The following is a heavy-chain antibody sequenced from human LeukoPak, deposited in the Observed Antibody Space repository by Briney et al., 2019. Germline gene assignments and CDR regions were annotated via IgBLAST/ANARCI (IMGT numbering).Heavy chain of an antibody. V-gene: IGHV1-69*13. CDR1: VGTFSSYA. J-gene: IGHJ6*03. CDR3: ARSHYSSYWDNGPHYYFDYMDV. Sequence: AASVKVSCKASVGTFSSYAISWVLQAPGQGLEWMGGIISIYCTTNYAQKFQGRVTITADESTSTAYMELSSLRSEDTAVYFCARSHYSSYWDNGPHYYFDYMDVWGKGTTVIVSS. D-gene: IGHD6-6*01. CDR2: IISIYCTT.